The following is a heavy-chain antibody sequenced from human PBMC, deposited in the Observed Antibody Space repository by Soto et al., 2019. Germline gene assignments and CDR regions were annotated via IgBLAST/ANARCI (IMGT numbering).Heavy chain of an antibody. CDR2: ISSSGSTI. Sequence: EVQLVESGGGLVQPGGSLRLSCAASGFTFSSYEMNWVRQAPGKGLEWVSYISSSGSTIYYADSVKGGFTISRANAKNSLYLHMNSLRAEDTAVYYCARYGHWNSADWGQGPLVTVSS. D-gene: IGHD1-7*01. V-gene: IGHV3-48*03. J-gene: IGHJ4*02. CDR1: GFTFSSYE. CDR3: ARYGHWNSAD.